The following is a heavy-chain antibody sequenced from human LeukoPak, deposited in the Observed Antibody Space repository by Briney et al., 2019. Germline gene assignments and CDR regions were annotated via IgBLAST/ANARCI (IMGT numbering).Heavy chain of an antibody. CDR3: ARHGWPNHTPFDY. CDR2: IYYSGST. V-gene: IGHV4-59*08. J-gene: IGHJ4*02. D-gene: IGHD5-24*01. Sequence: PSETLSLTCTVSGGSISSYYWSWIRQPPGKRLEWVARIYYSGSTSYNPSLKSRVTISVDPSKNQFSLKLNSVTAADTAVYYCARHGWPNHTPFDYWGQGTLVTVFS. CDR1: GGSISSYY.